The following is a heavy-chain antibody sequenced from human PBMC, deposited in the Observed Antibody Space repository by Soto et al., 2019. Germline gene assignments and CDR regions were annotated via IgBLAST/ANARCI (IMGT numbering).Heavy chain of an antibody. D-gene: IGHD3-10*01. CDR2: ISGSGGST. Sequence: EVQLLESGGGLVQPGGSLRLSCAASGFTFSSYAMSWVRQAPGKGLEWVSAISGSGGSTYYADSVKGRFTISRDNSKNTLYLQINRLRAEDTAVYYCAKDGHSRGWDNCFDPWGQGTLVTVSS. V-gene: IGHV3-23*01. CDR1: GFTFSSYA. J-gene: IGHJ5*02. CDR3: AKDGHSRGWDNCFDP.